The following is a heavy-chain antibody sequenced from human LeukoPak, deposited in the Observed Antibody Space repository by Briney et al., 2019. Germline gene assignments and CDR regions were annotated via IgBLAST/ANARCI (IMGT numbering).Heavy chain of an antibody. J-gene: IGHJ4*02. CDR1: GFTFSSYG. CDR3: AKERVAAAGFDY. V-gene: IGHV3-30*18. D-gene: IGHD6-13*01. CDR2: ISYDGSNK. Sequence: PGRSLRLSCAASGFTFSSYGMHWVRQAPGKGLEWVAVISYDGSNKYYADSVKGRFTISRDNSKNTLYLQMNSLRAEVTAVYYCAKERVAAAGFDYWGQGTLVTVSS.